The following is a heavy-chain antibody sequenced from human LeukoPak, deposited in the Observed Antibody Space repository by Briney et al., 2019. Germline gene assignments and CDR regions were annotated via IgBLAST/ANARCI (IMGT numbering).Heavy chain of an antibody. V-gene: IGHV4-61*01. D-gene: IGHD6-13*01. CDR1: GGSISSSSYY. CDR2: IYYSGST. CDR3: AREPYSSSWEWYFDY. Sequence: SETLSLTCTVSGGSISSSSYYWGWIRQPPGKGLEWIGYIYYSGSTNYNPSLKSRVTISVDTSKNQFSLKLSSVTAADTAVYYCAREPYSSSWEWYFDYWGQGTLVTVSS. J-gene: IGHJ4*02.